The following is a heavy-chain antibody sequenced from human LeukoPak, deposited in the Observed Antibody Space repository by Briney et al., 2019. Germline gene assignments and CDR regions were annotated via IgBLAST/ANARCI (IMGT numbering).Heavy chain of an antibody. CDR3: ARASRISDTHGDYFGRPMDV. J-gene: IGHJ6*03. Sequence: PGGSLRLSCAASGFTFSSYWMSWVRQAPGKGLEWVANIKQDGSEKYYVDSVKGRFTISRDNAKNSLYLQMNSLRAEDTAVYYCARASRISDTHGDYFGRPMDVWGKGTTVTISS. CDR1: GFTFSSYW. D-gene: IGHD4-17*01. V-gene: IGHV3-7*01. CDR2: IKQDGSEK.